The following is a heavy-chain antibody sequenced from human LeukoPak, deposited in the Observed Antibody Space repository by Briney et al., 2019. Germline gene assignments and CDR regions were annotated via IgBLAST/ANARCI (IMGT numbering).Heavy chain of an antibody. J-gene: IGHJ3*02. Sequence: GGSLRLSCAASGFTFSSYSMNWVRQAPGKGLEWVSSISSSSSYIYYADSVKGRFTISRDNAKNSLYLQMNSLRAEDTAVYYCARDWGWELRRHAFDIWGQGTMVTVSS. CDR1: GFTFSSYS. D-gene: IGHD1-26*01. CDR3: ARDWGWELRRHAFDI. V-gene: IGHV3-21*01. CDR2: ISSSSSYI.